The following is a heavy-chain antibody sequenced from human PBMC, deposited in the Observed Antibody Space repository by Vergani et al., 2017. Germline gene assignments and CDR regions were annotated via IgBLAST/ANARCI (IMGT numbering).Heavy chain of an antibody. V-gene: IGHV1-69*02. J-gene: IGHJ4*02. CDR1: GGTFSSYT. CDR3: ATGGSGSPNY. Sequence: QVQLVQSGAEVKKPGSSVKVSCKASGGTFSSYTISWVRQAPGQGLEWMGRIIPILGIANYAQKFQGRVTMTEDTSTDTAYMELSSLRSEDTAVYYCATGGSGSPNYWGQGTLVTVSS. CDR2: IIPILGIA. D-gene: IGHD3-10*01.